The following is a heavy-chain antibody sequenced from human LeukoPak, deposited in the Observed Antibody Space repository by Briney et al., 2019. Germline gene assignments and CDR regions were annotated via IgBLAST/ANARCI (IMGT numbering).Heavy chain of an antibody. J-gene: IGHJ1*01. Sequence: GGSLRLSCAASGFTFSSYGMHWVRQAPGKGLEWVAFIRYDGSNKYYADSVKGRFTISRDNSKNTLYLQMNSLRAEDTAVYYCAKPPVGSGWYECFQHWGQGTLVTVSS. V-gene: IGHV3-30*02. D-gene: IGHD6-19*01. CDR2: IRYDGSNK. CDR1: GFTFSSYG. CDR3: AKPPVGSGWYECFQH.